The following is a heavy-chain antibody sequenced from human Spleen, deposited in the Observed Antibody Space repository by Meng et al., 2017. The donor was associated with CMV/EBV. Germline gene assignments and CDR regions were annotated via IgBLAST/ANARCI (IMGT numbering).Heavy chain of an antibody. J-gene: IGHJ5*02. CDR1: GFTFSAFS. CDR2: ISTTSSYI. Sequence: GESLKISCAASGFTFSAFSMNWVRQAPGKGLEWVSSISTTSSYIYYADSMKGRFTISRDNAKNLLFLQMNSLRAEDTAVYYCARGGDNSRIYPFDPWGQGTLVTVSS. D-gene: IGHD4-23*01. CDR3: ARGGDNSRIYPFDP. V-gene: IGHV3-21*01.